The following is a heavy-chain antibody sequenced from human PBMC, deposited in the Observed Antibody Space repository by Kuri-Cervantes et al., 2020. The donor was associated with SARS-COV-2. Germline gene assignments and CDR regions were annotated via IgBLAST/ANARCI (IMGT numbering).Heavy chain of an antibody. CDR3: ARGKSLYYGFWSGYLDAFDI. Sequence: GSLRLSCAVSGGSISSYYWSWIRKPPGKGLEWIGYIYYSGSTNYNPSLKSRVTISVDTSKNQFSLKLSSVTAADTAVYYCARGKSLYYGFWSGYLDAFDIWGQGTMVTVSS. J-gene: IGHJ3*02. V-gene: IGHV4-59*01. CDR1: GGSISSYY. D-gene: IGHD3-3*01. CDR2: IYYSGST.